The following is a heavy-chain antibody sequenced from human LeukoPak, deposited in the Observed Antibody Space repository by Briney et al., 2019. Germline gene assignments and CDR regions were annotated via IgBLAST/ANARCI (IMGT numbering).Heavy chain of an antibody. Sequence: ASVEVSCKASGYTFTSYGISWVRQAPGQGLEGMGWISAYNGNTNYAQKLQGRVTMTTDTSTSTAYMELRSLRSDDTAVYYCARGGGAQYYYYYYMDVWGKGTTVTVSS. CDR2: ISAYNGNT. J-gene: IGHJ6*03. V-gene: IGHV1-18*01. CDR3: ARGGGAQYYYYYYMDV. CDR1: GYTFTSYG.